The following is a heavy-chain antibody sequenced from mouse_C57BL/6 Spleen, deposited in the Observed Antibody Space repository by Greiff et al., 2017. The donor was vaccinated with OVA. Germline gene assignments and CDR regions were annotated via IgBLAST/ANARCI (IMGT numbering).Heavy chain of an antibody. Sequence: QVHVKQSGAELVRPGTSVKVSCKASGYAFTNYLIEWVKQRPGQGLEWIGVINPGSGGTNYNEKFKGKATLTADKSSSTAYMQLSSLTSEDSAVYFGARDYYGSSRGDYFDYWGQGTTLTVSS. CDR1: GYAFTNYL. D-gene: IGHD1-1*01. J-gene: IGHJ2*01. V-gene: IGHV1-54*01. CDR3: ARDYYGSSRGDYFDY. CDR2: INPGSGGT.